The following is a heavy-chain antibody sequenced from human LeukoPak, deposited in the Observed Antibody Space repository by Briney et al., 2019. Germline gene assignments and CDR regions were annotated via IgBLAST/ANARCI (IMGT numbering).Heavy chain of an antibody. J-gene: IGHJ5*02. CDR1: GYTFTGYY. D-gene: IGHD6-19*01. CDR3: ARAYSSGWYGGVLAYNWFDP. CDR2: IIPIFGTA. V-gene: IGHV1-69*06. Sequence: GASVKVSCKASGYTFTGYYMHWVRQAPGQGLEWMGGIIPIFGTANYAQKFQGRVTITADKSTSTAYMELSSLRSEDTAVYYCARAYSSGWYGGVLAYNWFDPWGQGTLVTVSS.